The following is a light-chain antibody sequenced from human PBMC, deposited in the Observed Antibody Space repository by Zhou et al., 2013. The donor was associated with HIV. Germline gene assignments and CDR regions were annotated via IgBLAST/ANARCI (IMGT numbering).Light chain of an antibody. V-gene: IGKV2-28*01. J-gene: IGKJ2*01. CDR1: QSLLYSNGYNY. CDR2: LGS. Sequence: DIVMTQSPLSLPVTPGEPASISCRSSQSLLYSNGYNYLDWYLQKPGQSPQLLIYLGSNRASGVPDRFSGSGSGTDFTLKISRVEAEDVGVYYCMQTLQTPYTFGPGDQAGDQT. CDR3: MQTLQTPYT.